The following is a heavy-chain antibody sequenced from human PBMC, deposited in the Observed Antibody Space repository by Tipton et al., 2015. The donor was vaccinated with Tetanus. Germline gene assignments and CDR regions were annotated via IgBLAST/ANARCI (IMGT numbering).Heavy chain of an antibody. V-gene: IGHV3-33*01. CDR2: IWYDGSNK. J-gene: IGHJ6*02. D-gene: IGHD3-10*01. Sequence: RSLRLSCAASGFTFSSYGMHWVRQAPGKGLEWVAVIWYDGSNKYYADSVKGRFTISRDNSKNTLYLQMNSLRAEDTAVYYCARSRSRRNYYYNGMDVWGQGTTVTVSS. CDR1: GFTFSSYG. CDR3: ARSRSRRNYYYNGMDV.